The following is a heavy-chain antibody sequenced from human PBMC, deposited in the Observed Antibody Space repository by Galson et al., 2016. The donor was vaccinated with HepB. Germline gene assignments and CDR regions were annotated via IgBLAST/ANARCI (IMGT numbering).Heavy chain of an antibody. V-gene: IGHV6-1*01. CDR3: AGETYVTSSGGLDF. D-gene: IGHD3-10*02. CDR1: GDSVSSDSAG. J-gene: IGHJ4*02. Sequence: CAISGDSVSSDSAGWNWIRQSPERGLEWLGRTYYRSGWYHDHATSLGGRLMLYGDTSKNQFSLTLTSVTAADTAIYYCAGETYVTSSGGLDFWGLGTLVTVSS. CDR2: TYYRSGWYH.